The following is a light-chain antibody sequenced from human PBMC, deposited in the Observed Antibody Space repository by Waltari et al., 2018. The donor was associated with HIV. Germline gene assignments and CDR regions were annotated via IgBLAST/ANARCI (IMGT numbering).Light chain of an antibody. CDR2: QDS. Sequence: SYELTQPPSVSVSPGQTASIPCSGDKSGHKYSCWYQQKPGQSPVLVIYQDSKRPSGIPERFSGSNSGNTATLTISGTQAMDEADYYCQAWDSSTNVVFGGGTKLTVL. V-gene: IGLV3-1*01. CDR3: QAWDSSTNVV. J-gene: IGLJ2*01. CDR1: KSGHKY.